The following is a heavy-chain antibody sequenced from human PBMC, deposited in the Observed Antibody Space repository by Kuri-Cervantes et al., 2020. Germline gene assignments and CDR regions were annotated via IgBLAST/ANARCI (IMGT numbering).Heavy chain of an antibody. J-gene: IGHJ6*02. V-gene: IGHV3-21*01. CDR3: ARGSGSYYSNYYYYGMDV. D-gene: IGHD3-10*01. CDR1: GFTFSGYS. Sequence: GESLKISCAASGFTFSGYSMNWVRQAPGKGLEWVSSISSSSSYIYYADSVKGRFTISRDNAKNSLYLQMNSLRAEDTAVYYCARGSGSYYSNYYYYGMDVWGQGTTVTVSS. CDR2: ISSSSSYI.